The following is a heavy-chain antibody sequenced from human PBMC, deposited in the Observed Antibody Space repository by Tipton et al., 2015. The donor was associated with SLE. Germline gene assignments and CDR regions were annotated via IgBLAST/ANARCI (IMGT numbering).Heavy chain of an antibody. Sequence: TLSLTCAVSGGSFTMYYWSWIRQSPGKGLEWIGEINHSGSTNYNPSLKARVTLSADTSKNQVSLRLTSVTAADTAVYYCARGQLMGRAAPYIDVWGRGTTVIVSS. CDR3: ARGQLMGRAAPYIDV. CDR1: GGSFTMYY. J-gene: IGHJ6*03. V-gene: IGHV4-34*01. D-gene: IGHD1-1*01. CDR2: INHSGST.